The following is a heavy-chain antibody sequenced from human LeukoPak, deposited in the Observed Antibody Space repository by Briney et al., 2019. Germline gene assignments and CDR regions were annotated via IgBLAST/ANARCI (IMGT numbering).Heavy chain of an antibody. J-gene: IGHJ4*02. Sequence: ASVKVSCKASGYTFTSYDINWVRQATGQGLEWMGWINPNSGNTSYSQKFQGRVTMTRNTSISTAYMELSSLESEDTAVYYCASGYLVEDYWGQGTLVTVSS. V-gene: IGHV1-8*01. CDR3: ASGYLVEDY. CDR1: GYTFTSYD. D-gene: IGHD3-16*02. CDR2: INPNSGNT.